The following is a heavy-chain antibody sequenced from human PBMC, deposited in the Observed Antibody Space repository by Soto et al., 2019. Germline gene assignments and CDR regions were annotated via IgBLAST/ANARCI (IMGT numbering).Heavy chain of an antibody. J-gene: IGHJ4*02. D-gene: IGHD6-19*01. CDR1: GFTFSSYA. Sequence: GGSLRLSCAASGFTFSSYAMSWVRQAPGKGLEWVSAISGSGGSTYYADSVKGRFTISRDNSKNTLYLQMNSLRAEDTAVYYCAKDPTAGSGWFRTFGYWGQGTLVTVSS. CDR2: ISGSGGST. CDR3: AKDPTAGSGWFRTFGY. V-gene: IGHV3-23*01.